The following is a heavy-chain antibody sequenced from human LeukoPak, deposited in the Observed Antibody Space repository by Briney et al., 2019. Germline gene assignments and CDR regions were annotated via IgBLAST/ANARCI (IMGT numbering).Heavy chain of an antibody. D-gene: IGHD1-26*01. CDR2: IIPIFGTA. CDR3: ARGAPLELLFDY. Sequence: GASVKVSCKASGYTFTSYAISWVRQAPGQGLEWMGRIIPIFGTANYAQKFQGRVTITTDESTSTAYMELSSLRSEDTAVYYCARGAPLELLFDYWGQGTLVTVSS. J-gene: IGHJ4*02. CDR1: GYTFTSYA. V-gene: IGHV1-69*05.